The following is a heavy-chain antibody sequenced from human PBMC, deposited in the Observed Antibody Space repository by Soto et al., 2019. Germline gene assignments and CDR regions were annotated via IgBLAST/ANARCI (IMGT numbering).Heavy chain of an antibody. D-gene: IGHD4-17*01. CDR2: VYYSGTT. CDR1: AGSGSYKTYC. Sequence: SAPLSVTCSFSAGSGSYKTYCWRWIRPPPGKRLEWIGYVYYSGTTNYNPSLKSRVTISVDLSKNRFSLRLSSVTTADTALYYCARTTAVPNTLRSRYFFDYWGQGTLVTVS. CDR3: ARTTAVPNTLRSRYFFDY. V-gene: IGHV4-61*01. J-gene: IGHJ4*02.